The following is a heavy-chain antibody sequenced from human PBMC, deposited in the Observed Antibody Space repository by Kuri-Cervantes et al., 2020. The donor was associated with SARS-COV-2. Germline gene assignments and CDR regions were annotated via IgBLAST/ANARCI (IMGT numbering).Heavy chain of an antibody. CDR1: GYTFTGYY. Sequence: ASVNVSCKASGYTFTGYYMHWVRQAPGQGLERMGWINPNSGGTNYAQKFQGRVTMTRDTSISTAYMELSRLRSDDTAVYYCARGWSGYSLDPPHFDYWGQGTLVTVSS. CDR3: ARGWSGYSLDPPHFDY. J-gene: IGHJ4*02. V-gene: IGHV1-2*02. CDR2: INPNSGGT. D-gene: IGHD3-3*01.